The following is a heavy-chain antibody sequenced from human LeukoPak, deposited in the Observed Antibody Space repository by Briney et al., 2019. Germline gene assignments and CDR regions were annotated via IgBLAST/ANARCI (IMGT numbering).Heavy chain of an antibody. CDR2: IRYDGSNK. V-gene: IGHV3-30*02. Sequence: AGSLRLSCAASGFTFSSYGMHWVRQAPGKGLEWVAFIRYDGSNKYYADSVKGRFTISRDNSRNTLYLQMNSLRAEDTAVYYCAKEASRDYYFDYWGQETLVTVSS. CDR1: GFTFSSYG. D-gene: IGHD6-6*01. J-gene: IGHJ4*02. CDR3: AKEASRDYYFDY.